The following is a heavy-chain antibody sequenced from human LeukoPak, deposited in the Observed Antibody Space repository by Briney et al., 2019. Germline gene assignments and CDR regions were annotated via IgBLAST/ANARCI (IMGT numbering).Heavy chain of an antibody. V-gene: IGHV1-69*13. CDR3: AREVWSAAAGPGSDGDY. CDR2: IIPIFGTA. Sequence: ASVKVSCKASGGTFSSYAISWVRQAPGQGLVWMGGIIPIFGTANYAQKFQGRVTITADESTSTAYMELSSLRSEDTAVYYCAREVWSAAAGPGSDGDYWGQGTLVTVSS. CDR1: GGTFSSYA. D-gene: IGHD6-13*01. J-gene: IGHJ4*02.